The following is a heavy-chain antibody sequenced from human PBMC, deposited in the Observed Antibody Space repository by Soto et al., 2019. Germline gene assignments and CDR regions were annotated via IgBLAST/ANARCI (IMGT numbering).Heavy chain of an antibody. CDR1: GYTFTSYD. Sequence: ASVKVSCKASGYTFTSYDINWVRQATGQGLEWMGWMNPNSGNTGYAQKFQGRVTMTRNTSTSTAYMELSSPRSEDTAVYYCARGGYDILTGYYNRYYYNGMDVWGQGTTVTVSS. J-gene: IGHJ6*02. CDR3: ARGGYDILTGYYNRYYYNGMDV. CDR2: MNPNSGNT. D-gene: IGHD3-9*01. V-gene: IGHV1-8*01.